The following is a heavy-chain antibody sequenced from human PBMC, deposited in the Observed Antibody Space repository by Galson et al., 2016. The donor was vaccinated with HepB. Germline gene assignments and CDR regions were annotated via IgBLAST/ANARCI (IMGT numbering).Heavy chain of an antibody. J-gene: IGHJ4*02. D-gene: IGHD5-12*01. CDR2: ISGSGGNT. Sequence: SLRLSCAASGFTFSSYAMSWVRQAPGKGLEWVSAISGSGGNTYYADSVKGRFTISRDSSKNTLYLQMNSLRAEDTAVYYCSSGFRAYLVATDYWGQGTLVTVSS. CDR1: GFTFSSYA. CDR3: SSGFRAYLVATDY. V-gene: IGHV3-23*01.